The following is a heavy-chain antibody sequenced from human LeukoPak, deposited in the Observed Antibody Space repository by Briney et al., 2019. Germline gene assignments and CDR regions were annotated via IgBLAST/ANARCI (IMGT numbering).Heavy chain of an antibody. V-gene: IGHV3-23*01. CDR2: ISGSGGST. J-gene: IGHJ6*02. CDR1: GFTFSSYA. Sequence: GGSLRLSCAASGFTFSSYAMSWVRQAPGKGLEWVSGISGSGGSTYYADSVKGRFTISRDNSKNTLYLQMNSLRAEDTAVYYCAKDVQTYYDFWSGYYQHYYYYGMDVWGQGTTVTVSS. D-gene: IGHD3-3*01. CDR3: AKDVQTYYDFWSGYYQHYYYYGMDV.